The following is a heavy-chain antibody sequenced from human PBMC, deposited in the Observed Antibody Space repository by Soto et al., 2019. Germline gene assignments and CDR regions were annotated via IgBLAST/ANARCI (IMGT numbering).Heavy chain of an antibody. CDR2: ISNSGNTI. J-gene: IGHJ4*02. CDR1: GFTFSTYE. D-gene: IGHD3-16*01. Sequence: EVQLLESGGGLVQPGGSLRLSCAASGFTFSTYEMNWVRQAPGKGLEWVSHISNSGNTIYYADSVKGRFTISRDNAKNSLYRKRDSLGAGDLAVYYWGGGGDYWGQGALVTVSS. CDR3: GGGGDY. V-gene: IGHV3-48*03.